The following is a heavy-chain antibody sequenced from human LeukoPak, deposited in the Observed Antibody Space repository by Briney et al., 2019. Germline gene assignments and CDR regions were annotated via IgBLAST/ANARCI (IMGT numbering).Heavy chain of an antibody. V-gene: IGHV3-30-3*02. Sequence: GGSLRLSCAASGFTFSSYGMHWVRQAPGKGLEWVAAIPNDGSKTYYADSVKGRFTISRDSSKNTLYLQMNSLRTEDTAVYYCANERGYNYGYSFDYWGQGTLVTVSS. J-gene: IGHJ4*02. CDR3: ANERGYNYGYSFDY. CDR1: GFTFSSYG. D-gene: IGHD5-18*01. CDR2: IPNDGSKT.